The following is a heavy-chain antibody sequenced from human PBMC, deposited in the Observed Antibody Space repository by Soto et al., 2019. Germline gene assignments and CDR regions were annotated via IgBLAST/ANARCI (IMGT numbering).Heavy chain of an antibody. D-gene: IGHD3-22*01. CDR3: SLYYYASSGYSLTYVDL. J-gene: IGHJ2*01. Sequence: QVQVVQSGAEVKRPGSSVKVSCKASGDTLTNYAIQWVRQARGQGLEWLGRISPIFGTPNCAPKFQGRVTIPADPSTRTVYMRLSSLRSEDTAIYYCSLYYYASSGYSLTYVDLWGRGTLVTVSS. V-gene: IGHV1-69*01. CDR1: GDTLTNYA. CDR2: ISPIFGTP.